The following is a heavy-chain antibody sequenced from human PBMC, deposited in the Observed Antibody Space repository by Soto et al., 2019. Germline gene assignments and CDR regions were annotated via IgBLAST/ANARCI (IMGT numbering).Heavy chain of an antibody. Sequence: SVKVSCKASGGTFSSYAISWVRQAPGQGLEWMGGIIPIFGTANYAQKFQGRVTITADESTSTAYMELSSLRSEDTAVYYCARGELWQDSSYSGMDAWGQGNTLPVSS. J-gene: IGHJ6*02. D-gene: IGHD1-26*01. CDR2: IIPIFGTA. V-gene: IGHV1-69*13. CDR1: GGTFSSYA. CDR3: ARGELWQDSSYSGMDA.